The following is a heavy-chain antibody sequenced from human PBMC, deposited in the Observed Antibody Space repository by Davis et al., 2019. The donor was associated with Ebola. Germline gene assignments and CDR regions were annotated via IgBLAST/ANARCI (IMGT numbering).Heavy chain of an antibody. CDR1: GYTFTSYY. Sequence: ASVTVSCKASGYTFTSYYMHWVRQAPGQGLEWMGIINPSGGSTSYAQKFQGRVTMTRDTSISTAYMELSRLRSDDTAVYYCARSVAVAATELRYWGQGTLVTVSS. V-gene: IGHV1-46*01. CDR2: INPSGGST. D-gene: IGHD2-15*01. J-gene: IGHJ4*02. CDR3: ARSVAVAATELRY.